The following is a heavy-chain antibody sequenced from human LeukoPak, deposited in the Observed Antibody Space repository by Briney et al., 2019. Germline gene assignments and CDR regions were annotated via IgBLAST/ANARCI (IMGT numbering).Heavy chain of an antibody. Sequence: SETLSLTCTVSGASISSSYWSWVRQPPGKALEFIGYIYYYGSTNYNPSLKSRVTISLDTSKSHFSLNLSSVTAADTAVYYCAKVASGYPQDYYMDVWGKGTTVTVSS. V-gene: IGHV4-59*01. CDR2: IYYYGST. CDR3: AKVASGYPQDYYMDV. CDR1: GASISSSY. D-gene: IGHD3-22*01. J-gene: IGHJ6*03.